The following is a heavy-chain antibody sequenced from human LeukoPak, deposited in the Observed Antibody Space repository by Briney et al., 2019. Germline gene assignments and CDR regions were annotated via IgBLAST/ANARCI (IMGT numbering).Heavy chain of an antibody. J-gene: IGHJ4*02. CDR3: ARRPYYDILTGYYARGYYFDY. CDR1: GGSFSGYY. V-gene: IGHV4-34*01. Sequence: SETLSLTCAVYGGSFSGYYWSWIRQPPGKGLEWIGEINHSGSTNYNPSLKSRVTISVDTSKNQFSLKLSSVTAADTAVYYCARRPYYDILTGYYARGYYFDYWGQGTLVTVSS. D-gene: IGHD3-9*01. CDR2: INHSGST.